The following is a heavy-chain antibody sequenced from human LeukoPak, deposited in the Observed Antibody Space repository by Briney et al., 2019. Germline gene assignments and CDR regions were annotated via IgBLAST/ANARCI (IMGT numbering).Heavy chain of an antibody. CDR3: ARDLDGTMHDGDY. D-gene: IGHD1-14*01. CDR2: ISYDGSNK. Sequence: GRSLRLSCAASGFTLSSYAMHWVRQAPGKGLEWVAVISYDGSNKYYADSVKGRFTISRDNSKNTLYLQMNSLRAEDTAVYYCARDLDGTMHDGDYWGQGTLVTVSS. CDR1: GFTLSSYA. V-gene: IGHV3-30-3*01. J-gene: IGHJ4*02.